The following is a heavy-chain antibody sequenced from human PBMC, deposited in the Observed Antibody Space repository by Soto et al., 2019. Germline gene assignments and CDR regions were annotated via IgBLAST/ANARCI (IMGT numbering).Heavy chain of an antibody. V-gene: IGHV5-51*01. J-gene: IGHJ6*02. CDR1: GYSFSSYW. Sequence: GESLKISCKGSGYSFSSYWIGWVRQMPGEGLEWMGIIYPGDSDTRYSPSFQGQVTISADKSISTAYLQWSSLKASDTAMYYCARLPPQGGAYYYGMDVWGQGTTVTVSS. D-gene: IGHD1-26*01. CDR2: IYPGDSDT. CDR3: ARLPPQGGAYYYGMDV.